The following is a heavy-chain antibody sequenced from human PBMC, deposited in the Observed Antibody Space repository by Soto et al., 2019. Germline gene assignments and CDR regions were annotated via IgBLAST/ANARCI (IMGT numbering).Heavy chain of an antibody. CDR3: AREGSVVVPRAHYYYYKDV. CDR2: TYYRSKWYN. J-gene: IGHJ6*03. Sequence: SQTLSLTCAMSGDSVSSNSAAWNWIRQSPSRGLEWLGRTYYRSKWYNDYAVSVKSRITINPDTSKNQFSLQLNSVTPEDTAVYYCAREGSVVVPRAHYYYYKDVWGKGTTVTVSS. CDR1: GDSVSSNSAA. V-gene: IGHV6-1*01. D-gene: IGHD2-2*01.